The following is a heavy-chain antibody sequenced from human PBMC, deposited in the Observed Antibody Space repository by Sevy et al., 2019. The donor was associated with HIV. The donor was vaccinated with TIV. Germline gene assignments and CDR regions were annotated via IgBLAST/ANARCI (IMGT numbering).Heavy chain of an antibody. V-gene: IGHV3-7*01. CDR1: GFIFSNFW. CDR2: INQHGRDK. J-gene: IGHJ4*02. Sequence: GGSLRLSCAGSGFIFSNFWMTWVRQGPGKGLEWVATINQHGRDKYYVDSVKGGFTISRDNAKNSVYLQMSSLRVEDTAMYYCASDYSWGQGTLVTVSS. CDR3: ASDYS.